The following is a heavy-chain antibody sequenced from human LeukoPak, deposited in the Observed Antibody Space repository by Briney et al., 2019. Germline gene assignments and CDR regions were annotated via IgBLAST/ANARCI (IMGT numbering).Heavy chain of an antibody. CDR2: IYSSGST. Sequence: SETLSLTCTVSGGSVSSGSYYWSWIRQPPGKGLEWIGYIYSSGSTNYNPSLKSRITISVDTSKNQFSLKLSSVTAADTAVYYCARFAYCGGHCWYYFDYWGQGSLVTVSS. CDR1: GGSVSSGSYY. V-gene: IGHV4-61*01. J-gene: IGHJ4*02. CDR3: ARFAYCGGHCWYYFDY. D-gene: IGHD2-21*02.